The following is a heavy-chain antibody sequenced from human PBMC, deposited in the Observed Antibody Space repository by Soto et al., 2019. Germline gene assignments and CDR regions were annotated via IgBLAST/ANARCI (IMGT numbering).Heavy chain of an antibody. CDR2: INSDGSST. CDR3: ARAAKMYSGSHFGVVHYGMDV. J-gene: IGHJ6*02. CDR1: GFTFSDYD. V-gene: IGHV3-74*01. D-gene: IGHD1-26*01. Sequence: GGSLRLSCTASGFTFSDYDMHWVRQGSGKGLVWVSRINSDGSSTSYADSVKGRFTISRDNAKNTLYLQVNSLRAEDTAVYYCARAAKMYSGSHFGVVHYGMDVWGQGTTVTVSS.